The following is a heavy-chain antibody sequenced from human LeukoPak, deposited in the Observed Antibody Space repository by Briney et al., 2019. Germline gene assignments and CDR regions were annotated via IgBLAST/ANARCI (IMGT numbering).Heavy chain of an antibody. CDR2: INPSGGST. Sequence: GASVKVSCRASGYTFTSYYMHWVRQAPGKGLKWMGVINPSGGSTNYAQNFKGRFTMTRGRSTSPLYMEVDGLRPGAPAVYYLPRVESWEHRGSSQDAIDIWEEGPMVTVSS. J-gene: IGHJ3*02. CDR1: GYTFTSYY. CDR3: PRVESWEHRGSSQDAIDI. D-gene: IGHD1-26*01. V-gene: IGHV1-46*01.